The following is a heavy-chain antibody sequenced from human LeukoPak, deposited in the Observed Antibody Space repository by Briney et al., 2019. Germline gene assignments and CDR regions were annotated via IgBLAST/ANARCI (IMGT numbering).Heavy chain of an antibody. D-gene: IGHD6-13*01. CDR3: ARTPRYSSSWFHTNWFDP. CDR1: GYSFTSYW. Sequence: GESLKISCKGSGYSFTSYWIGWVRQMPGKGLEWMGIIYPGDSDTRYSPSSQGQVTISADKSISTAYLQWSSLKASDTAMYYSARTPRYSSSWFHTNWFDPWGQGTLVTVSS. CDR2: IYPGDSDT. V-gene: IGHV5-51*01. J-gene: IGHJ5*02.